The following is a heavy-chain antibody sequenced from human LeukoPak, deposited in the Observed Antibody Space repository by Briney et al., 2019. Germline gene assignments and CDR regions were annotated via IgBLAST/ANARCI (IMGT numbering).Heavy chain of an antibody. CDR3: AKGEGDYSNYVDAFDI. CDR1: GFTFSSYG. CDR2: IRYDGSNK. V-gene: IGHV3-30*02. Sequence: GGSLRLSCAASGFTFSSYGMHWVRQAPGKGREWVAFIRYDGSNKYYADYVKGRFTISRDNSKNTLYLQMNSLRAEDTAVYYCAKGEGDYSNYVDAFDIWGQGTMVTVSS. D-gene: IGHD4-11*01. J-gene: IGHJ3*02.